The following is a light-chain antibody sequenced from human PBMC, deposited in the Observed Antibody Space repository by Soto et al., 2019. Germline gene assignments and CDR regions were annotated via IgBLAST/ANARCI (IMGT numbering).Light chain of an antibody. Sequence: QSALTQPASVSGSPGQSITISCTGTSSDVGGYNYVSWYQQHPGKAPKLMIYDVSNRPSGVSNRFSGYKSGNTASLTISGHLYEDEADYYCSSYTSSSVVFGGGTKVTVL. CDR2: DVS. V-gene: IGLV2-14*01. CDR1: SSDVGGYNY. CDR3: SSYTSSSVV. J-gene: IGLJ2*01.